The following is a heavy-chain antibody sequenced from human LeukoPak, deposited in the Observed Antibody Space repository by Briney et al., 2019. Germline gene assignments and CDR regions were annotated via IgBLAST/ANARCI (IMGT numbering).Heavy chain of an antibody. CDR2: IYYTGNT. J-gene: IGHJ4*02. D-gene: IGHD3/OR15-3a*01. CDR1: GVSISSSNSY. V-gene: IGHV4-39*01. Sequence: SETLSLTCSVSGVSISSSNSYWGWIRQPPGKGLEWIGSIYYTGNTYYNASLKSRVTISIDTSKNQFSLKLTSVTAADTAVYYCAKQTGTGLFILPGGQGTLVTVSS. CDR3: AKQTGTGLFILP.